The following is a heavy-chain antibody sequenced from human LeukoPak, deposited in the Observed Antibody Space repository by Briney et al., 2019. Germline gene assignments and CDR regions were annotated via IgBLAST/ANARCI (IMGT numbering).Heavy chain of an antibody. V-gene: IGHV4-39*07. D-gene: IGHD6-13*01. CDR2: IYYSGST. CDR3: ARYSSRGVYFDY. CDR1: GGSISSSSYY. Sequence: SETLSLTCTVSGGSISSSSYYWGWIRQPPGKGLEWIGSIYYSGSTYYNPSLKSRVTISVDTSKNQFSLKLSSVTAADTAVYYCARYSSRGVYFDYWGQGTLVTVSS. J-gene: IGHJ4*02.